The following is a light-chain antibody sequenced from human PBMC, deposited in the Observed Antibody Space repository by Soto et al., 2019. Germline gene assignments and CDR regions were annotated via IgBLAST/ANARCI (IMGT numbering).Light chain of an antibody. CDR3: QQYGSSYPWT. Sequence: IVMTQSPATLAVSPGERATLSRRASQSVSSDLAWYQQKPGQAPRLLIYGASSRATGIPDRFSGSGPGTDFTLTIRRLEPEDFAVYYCQQYGSSYPWTFGQGTKVDNK. J-gene: IGKJ1*01. CDR1: QSVSSD. V-gene: IGKV3-20*01. CDR2: GAS.